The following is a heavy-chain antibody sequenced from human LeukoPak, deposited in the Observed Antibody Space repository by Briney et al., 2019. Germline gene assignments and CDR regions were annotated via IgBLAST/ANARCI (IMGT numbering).Heavy chain of an antibody. D-gene: IGHD6-19*01. V-gene: IGHV4-59*01. CDR3: ARDVDSSGWYWGMDV. J-gene: IGHJ6*02. Sequence: SETLSLTCTVSGGSISSYYWSWIRQPPGKGLEWIGYIYYSGSTNYNPSLKSRVTISVDTSKNQFSLKLSSVTAADTAVYYCARDVDSSGWYWGMDVWGQGTTVTVSS. CDR2: IYYSGST. CDR1: GGSISSYY.